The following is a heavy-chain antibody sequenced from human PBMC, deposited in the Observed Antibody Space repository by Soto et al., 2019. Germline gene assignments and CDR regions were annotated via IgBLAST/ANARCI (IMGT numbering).Heavy chain of an antibody. CDR1: AFTFNNYA. D-gene: IGHD3-22*01. J-gene: IGHJ4*02. Sequence: EVKLVESGGGLVQPGGSLSLSCAASAFTFNNYAMSWVRQAPGKGLEWVSGIGGSGRTTYYADSVKGRFTISRDNSNNTLFLQMNSLRAEDTAVYYCAKSRYSDSSGDFYDYWGQGTLVTVSS. CDR2: IGGSGRTT. CDR3: AKSRYSDSSGDFYDY. V-gene: IGHV3-23*04.